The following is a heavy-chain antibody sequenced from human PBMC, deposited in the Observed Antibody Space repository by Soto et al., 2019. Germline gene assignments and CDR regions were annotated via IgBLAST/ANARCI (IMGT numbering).Heavy chain of an antibody. CDR1: GFTFDDYA. CDR3: AKDRGSGSYAANYYYYGMDV. Sequence: GGSLRLPCAASGFTFDDYAMHWVRQAPGKGLEWVSGINWNSGSIGYADSVKGRFTISRDNAKTSLYLQMNSLRAEDTALYYCAKDRGSGSYAANYYYYGMDVWGQGTTVTVS. V-gene: IGHV3-9*01. J-gene: IGHJ6*02. CDR2: INWNSGSI. D-gene: IGHD3-10*01.